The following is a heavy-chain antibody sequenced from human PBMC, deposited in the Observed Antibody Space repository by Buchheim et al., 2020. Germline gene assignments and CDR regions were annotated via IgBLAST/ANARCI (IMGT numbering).Heavy chain of an antibody. Sequence: EVQLVESGGGLVQPGGSLRLSCAASGFTFSSYSMNWVRQAPGKGLEWISYISSSSSTIYYADSVKGRFTISRDNAKNSLYLQMDSLRDEDTAVYYCARVHLYDSSGYRVPSWGQGTL. CDR1: GFTFSSYS. J-gene: IGHJ5*02. CDR2: ISSSSSTI. D-gene: IGHD3-22*01. CDR3: ARVHLYDSSGYRVPS. V-gene: IGHV3-48*02.